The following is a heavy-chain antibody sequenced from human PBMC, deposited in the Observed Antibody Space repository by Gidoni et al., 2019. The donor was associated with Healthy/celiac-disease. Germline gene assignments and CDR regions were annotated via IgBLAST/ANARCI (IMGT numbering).Heavy chain of an antibody. Sequence: QVQLVQSGAEVKKPGASVKVSCKASGYTFTSYDINWVRQATGQGLEWMGWMNPNSGNTGYAQKFQGRVTMTRNTSISTAYMELSSLRSEDTAVYYWATQMVGATAFDYWGQGTLVTVSS. V-gene: IGHV1-8*01. CDR3: ATQMVGATAFDY. J-gene: IGHJ4*02. D-gene: IGHD1-26*01. CDR1: GYTFTSYD. CDR2: MNPNSGNT.